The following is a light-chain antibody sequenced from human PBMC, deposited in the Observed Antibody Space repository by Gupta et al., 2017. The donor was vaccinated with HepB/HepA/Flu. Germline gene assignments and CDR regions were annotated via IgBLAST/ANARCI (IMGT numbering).Light chain of an antibody. Sequence: QSVLTKPPSASGTPGQRVTISCSGSSSNIGRSNVNWYQQLPGTAPKLLIYINDRRPSGVPDRFSGSKSGTSASLAIIGLQSEDEADYYCAAWDGSLNGVVFGGGTKLTVL. J-gene: IGLJ2*01. CDR1: SSNIGRSN. V-gene: IGLV1-44*01. CDR3: AAWDGSLNGVV. CDR2: IND.